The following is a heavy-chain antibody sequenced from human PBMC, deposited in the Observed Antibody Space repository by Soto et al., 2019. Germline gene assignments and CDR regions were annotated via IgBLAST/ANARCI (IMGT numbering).Heavy chain of an antibody. CDR2: ISTGKGDT. D-gene: IGHD3-10*02. V-gene: IGHV1-3*04. J-gene: IGHJ4*02. Sequence: QVQLVQSGAEEKKPGASVKLSCQASGYTFTDHAMHWVRQSPGQGLEWMGWISTGKGDTAYSQKFQGRVTITRDTSASTSYMELSSLKSEDTALYYCARNIFGGPTDYWGQGTLVTVSS. CDR3: ARNIFGGPTDY. CDR1: GYTFTDHA.